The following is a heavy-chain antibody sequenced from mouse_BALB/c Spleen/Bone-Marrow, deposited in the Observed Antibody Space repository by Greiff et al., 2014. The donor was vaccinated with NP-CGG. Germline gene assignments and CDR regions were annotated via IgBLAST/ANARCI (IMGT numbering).Heavy chain of an antibody. J-gene: IGHJ3*01. CDR3: KRSLGRFAY. Sequence: VQGVESDAELVKPGASVKISCKASGYTFTDHAIHWVKQKPEQGLEWIGYISPGDGVIKYNEKFKGKAILTADKSSSTAYMQLNSLTSEDSAVYFCKRSLGRFAYWGQGTLVTVSA. CDR1: GYTFTDHA. V-gene: IGHV1S53*02. D-gene: IGHD4-1*01. CDR2: ISPGDGVI.